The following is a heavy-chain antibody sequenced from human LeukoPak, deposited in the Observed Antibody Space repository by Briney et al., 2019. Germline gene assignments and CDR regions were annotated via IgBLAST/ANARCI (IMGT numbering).Heavy chain of an antibody. CDR3: ARAWNTAMGTSGAFDI. CDR2: MYYSGST. D-gene: IGHD5-18*01. CDR1: GGSVSTDGYY. Sequence: TSSETLSLTCTVSGGSVSTDGYYCSWLRQHPGKGLEWIGYMYYSGSTYYNPSLRSRVTISIDTSKNQFSLRLSSVTAADTAVYYCARAWNTAMGTSGAFDIWGLGTMVTVSS. V-gene: IGHV4-31*03. J-gene: IGHJ3*02.